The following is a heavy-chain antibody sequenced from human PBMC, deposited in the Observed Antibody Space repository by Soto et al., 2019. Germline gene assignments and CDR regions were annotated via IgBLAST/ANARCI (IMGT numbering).Heavy chain of an antibody. V-gene: IGHV3-49*03. CDR1: GFTFGYYG. CDR3: TRERWDYGDPKWYIEL. CDR2: IRSKSYGKTT. Sequence: PGGVLRLSCSTSGFTFGYYGMTWFRQARGKGLEWVGLIRSKSYGKTTEYAASATDRFTISRDDSKRIAYLQMNSLKADDTAVYYCTRERWDYGDPKWYIELWGRGTLVTVSS. D-gene: IGHD4-17*01. J-gene: IGHJ2*01.